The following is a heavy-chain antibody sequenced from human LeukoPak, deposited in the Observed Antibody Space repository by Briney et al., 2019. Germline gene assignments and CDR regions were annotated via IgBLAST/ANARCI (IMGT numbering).Heavy chain of an antibody. CDR1: GGTFSSYA. V-gene: IGHV1-69*05. CDR2: IIPIFGTA. J-gene: IGHJ4*02. Sequence: GASVKVSCKASGGTFSSYAISWVRQAPGQGLEWMGRIIPIFGTANYAQKFQGRVTITTDESTSTAYMELSSLRSEDTAVYYCATRGYSYGPPFYWGQGTMVTVSS. D-gene: IGHD5-18*01. CDR3: ATRGYSYGPPFY.